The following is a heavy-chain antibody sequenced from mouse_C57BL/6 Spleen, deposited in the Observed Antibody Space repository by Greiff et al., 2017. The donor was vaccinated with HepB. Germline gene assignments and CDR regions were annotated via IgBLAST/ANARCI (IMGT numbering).Heavy chain of an antibody. V-gene: IGHV5-4*01. D-gene: IGHD1-1*01. CDR2: ISDGGSYT. Sequence: EVKLVESGGGLVKPGGSLKLSCAASGFTFSSYAMSWVRQTPEKRLEWVATISDGGSYTYYPDNVKGRFTISRDNAKNNLYLQMSHLKSEDTAMYYCARDTHYYYGSSYAWFAYWGQGTLVTVSA. J-gene: IGHJ3*01. CDR1: GFTFSSYA. CDR3: ARDTHYYYGSSYAWFAY.